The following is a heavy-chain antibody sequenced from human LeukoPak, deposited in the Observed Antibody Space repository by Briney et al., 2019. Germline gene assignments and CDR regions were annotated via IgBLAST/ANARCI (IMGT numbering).Heavy chain of an antibody. CDR3: ARGSDGYRFDP. D-gene: IGHD5-18*01. V-gene: IGHV4-59*01. CDR1: DGSMTNYH. J-gene: IGHJ5*02. Sequence: PSETLSLTCTVSDGSMTNYHWTWIRQSPGKAPEYIGYIYNIETTNYNPSLKSRVTASVDMSKKQFSLRLSSVTAADTAVYYCARGSDGYRFDPWGQGILVTVSS. CDR2: IYNIETT.